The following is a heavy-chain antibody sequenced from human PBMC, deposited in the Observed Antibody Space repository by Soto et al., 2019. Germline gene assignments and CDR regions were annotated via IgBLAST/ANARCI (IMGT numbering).Heavy chain of an antibody. V-gene: IGHV3-23*01. D-gene: IGHD3-22*01. J-gene: IGHJ1*01. Sequence: GWSLRLSCAASGFTFSSYAMSWVRQAPGKGLEWVSAISGSGGSTYYADSVKGRFTISRDNSKNTLYLQMNSLRAEDTAVYHCAKVRGYYDSSGYGHFQHWGQGTLVTVSS. CDR1: GFTFSSYA. CDR2: ISGSGGST. CDR3: AKVRGYYDSSGYGHFQH.